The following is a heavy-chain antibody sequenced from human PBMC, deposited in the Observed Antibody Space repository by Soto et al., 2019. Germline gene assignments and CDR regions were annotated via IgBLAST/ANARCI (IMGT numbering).Heavy chain of an antibody. D-gene: IGHD5-12*01. Sequence: EVHLVESGGGLVQPGESLRLSCAASGFIFSGHSMNWVRQAPGKGLEWVSYISSSSGIIHYADSVKGRFTVSRDNARTSMYLQLNSLRADDTAVYDCARDREGDGYNFDYWGQGTLVTVSS. CDR3: ARDREGDGYNFDY. CDR2: ISSSSGII. CDR1: GFIFSGHS. J-gene: IGHJ4*02. V-gene: IGHV3-48*01.